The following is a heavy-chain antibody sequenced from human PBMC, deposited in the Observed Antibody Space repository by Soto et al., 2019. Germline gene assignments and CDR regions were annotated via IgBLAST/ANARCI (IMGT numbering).Heavy chain of an antibody. CDR1: GFAFSDST. CDR3: TRPGSDMV. CDR2: IRNKPNNYAT. V-gene: IGHV3-73*01. J-gene: IGHJ6*04. Sequence: EVQLVESGGGLVQPGGSLKLSCAASGFAFSDSTMHWVRQASGRGLEWVGRIRNKPNNYATEYAASVKGRFTISRDDSRNTAYLQMNSLKTEDSAVYFCTRPGSDMVWGKGTTVTVSS. D-gene: IGHD3-9*01.